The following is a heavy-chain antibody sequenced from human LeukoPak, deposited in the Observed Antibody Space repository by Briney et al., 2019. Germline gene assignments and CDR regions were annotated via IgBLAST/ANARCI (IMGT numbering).Heavy chain of an antibody. CDR1: GYTFTSCY. V-gene: IGHV1-46*01. CDR2: INHSGGST. CDR3: ARDGSSWYKLFDY. J-gene: IGHJ4*02. D-gene: IGHD6-13*01. Sequence: GASVKVSCKASGYTFTSCYMHWVRQAPGQGLEWMGIINHSGGSTSYAQKFQGRVTMTRDTSTSTVYMELSSLRSEDTAVYYCARDGSSWYKLFDYWGQGTLVTVSS.